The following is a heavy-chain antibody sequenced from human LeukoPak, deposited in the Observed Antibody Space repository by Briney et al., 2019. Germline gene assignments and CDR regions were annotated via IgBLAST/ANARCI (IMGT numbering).Heavy chain of an antibody. CDR2: IYYSGST. V-gene: IGHV4-59*01. J-gene: IGHJ4*02. D-gene: IGHD3-10*01. Sequence: SETLSLTCTVSGGSISSYYWSWIRQPPGKGLEWIGYIYYSGSTNYKSSLKSRVTISVDTSKNQFSLKLRSVTAADTAVYYCARDRASGSGKYYFDYWGQGTLVTVSS. CDR1: GGSISSYY. CDR3: ARDRASGSGKYYFDY.